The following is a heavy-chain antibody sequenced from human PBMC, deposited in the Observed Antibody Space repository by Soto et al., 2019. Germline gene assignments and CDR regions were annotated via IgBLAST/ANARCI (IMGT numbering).Heavy chain of an antibody. Sequence: QVQLQQWGAGLLKPSETLSLTCAVYGGSFSGYYWSWIRQPPGKGLEWIGEINHSGSTNYNPSLKSRGTKSVGTSKNQFSLKLSCVTAADTAVYYCARSTSQRVRGVIRVRYFDYWGQGTLVTVSS. CDR3: ARSTSQRVRGVIRVRYFDY. CDR2: INHSGST. D-gene: IGHD3-10*01. V-gene: IGHV4-34*01. CDR1: GGSFSGYY. J-gene: IGHJ4*02.